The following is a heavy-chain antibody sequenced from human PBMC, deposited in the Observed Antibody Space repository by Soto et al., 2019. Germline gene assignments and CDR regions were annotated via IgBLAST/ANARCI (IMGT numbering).Heavy chain of an antibody. CDR2: ISGSGGST. Sequence: GGSLRLSCAASGFTFSSYAMTWVRQAPGKGLEWVSAISGSGGSTYYADSVEGRFTISRDNSKNTLYLQMNSLRAEDTAVYYCAKHYGSGSLPYYYYYMDVWGKGTTVTVSS. CDR3: AKHYGSGSLPYYYYYMDV. CDR1: GFTFSSYA. J-gene: IGHJ6*03. D-gene: IGHD3-10*01. V-gene: IGHV3-23*01.